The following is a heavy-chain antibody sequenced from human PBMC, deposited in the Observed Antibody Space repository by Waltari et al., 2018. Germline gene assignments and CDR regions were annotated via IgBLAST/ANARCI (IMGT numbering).Heavy chain of an antibody. Sequence: QVQLVDSGGGVVQPGRSLSLSCEPSGFSFYLYGMHWVRQVPGKGLEGVAVIRAGGSDKFYRDSVKGRFTVSRDTSTNTLYLQMDSLRAEDTAVYYCARDLLDQYYDYWGHGTLVTVSS. CDR2: IRAGGSDK. CDR1: GFSFYLYG. V-gene: IGHV3-33*01. J-gene: IGHJ4*01. CDR3: ARDLLDQYYDY.